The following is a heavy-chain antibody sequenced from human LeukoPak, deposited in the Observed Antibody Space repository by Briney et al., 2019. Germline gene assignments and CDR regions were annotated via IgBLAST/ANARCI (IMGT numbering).Heavy chain of an antibody. D-gene: IGHD4-23*01. CDR3: ARDTVEGYYLDF. J-gene: IGHJ4*02. V-gene: IGHV3-48*04. Sequence: GGSLRLSCAASGFTFSNYNMNWVRQAPGKGLEWVSYISSSSNIIYYGDSVKGRFTISRDNARNSLYLQMNSLRAEDTAVYYCARDTVEGYYLDFWGQGTLVTVSS. CDR2: ISSSSNII. CDR1: GFTFSNYN.